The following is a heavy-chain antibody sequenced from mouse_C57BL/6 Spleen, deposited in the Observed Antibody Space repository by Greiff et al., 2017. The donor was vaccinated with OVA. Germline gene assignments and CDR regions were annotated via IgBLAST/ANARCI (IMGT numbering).Heavy chain of an antibody. CDR2: IWSDGST. V-gene: IGHV2-6*03. J-gene: IGHJ4*01. D-gene: IGHD2-5*01. CDR1: GFSLTSYG. CDR3: ARDEDYSNGDMDD. Sequence: VKLVESGPGPLSPSQSLSITCTVSGFSLTSYGVHWVRQPPGKGLEWLVVIWSDGSTTYNSALKSRLCISKDNYTSHVFLKMISLQTDDKAMYYCARDEDYSNGDMDDWGKGTSVTVSS.